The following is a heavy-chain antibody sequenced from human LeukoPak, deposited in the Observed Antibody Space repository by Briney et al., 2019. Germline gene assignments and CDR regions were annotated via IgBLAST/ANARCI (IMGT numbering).Heavy chain of an antibody. J-gene: IGHJ5*02. Sequence: PGGSLRLSCVASGYPFSSYSMNWIRQAPGKGLEWVSYISVSGGVRSYADSVKGRFAISRDNSKNTLYLQMNSLRAEDTAVYYCASPRTSTHHWGQGTLVTVSS. D-gene: IGHD2-2*01. CDR1: GYPFSSYS. CDR3: ASPRTSTHH. V-gene: IGHV3-48*01. CDR2: ISVSGGVR.